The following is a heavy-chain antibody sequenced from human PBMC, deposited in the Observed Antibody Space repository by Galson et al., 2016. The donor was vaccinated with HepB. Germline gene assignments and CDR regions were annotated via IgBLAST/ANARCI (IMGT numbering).Heavy chain of an antibody. D-gene: IGHD3-10*01. J-gene: IGHJ4*02. CDR3: ATSVLYFYGSGTLSEY. V-gene: IGHV3-30*03. CDR2: ISYDGSKT. CDR1: GINFNISG. Sequence: SLRLSCAASGINFNISGIHWVRQAPGKGLEWVAVISYDGSKTYYDDSVKGRFTISRDNSNNTLYLDMHSLRPEDTAVYYCATSVLYFYGSGTLSEYWGQGTLVAVSS.